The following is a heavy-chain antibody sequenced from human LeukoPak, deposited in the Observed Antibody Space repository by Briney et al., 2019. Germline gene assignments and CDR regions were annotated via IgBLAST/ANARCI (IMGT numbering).Heavy chain of an antibody. V-gene: IGHV3-30*02. CDR1: VFTFSSYG. Sequence: GRSLRLSCAASVFTFSSYGMYWVRQAPGKGLEWVAFIRSDGNKKYYADSVKGRFTISRDNSRNTLYLQMNSLRTEDTAVYYCAKDLNYGELVDSWGKGTLVTVSS. J-gene: IGHJ4*02. CDR2: IRSDGNKK. D-gene: IGHD4-17*01. CDR3: AKDLNYGELVDS.